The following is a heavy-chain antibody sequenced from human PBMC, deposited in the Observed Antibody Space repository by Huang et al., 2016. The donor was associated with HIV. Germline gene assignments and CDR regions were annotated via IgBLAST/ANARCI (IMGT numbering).Heavy chain of an antibody. V-gene: IGHV3-23*01. D-gene: IGHD6-19*01. CDR3: AKERVAGTGHCFDP. CDR2: IRGSDNTT. Sequence: EVKLLESGGGLVQPGGSLRLSCAASGFSFSSYTMTWVRQAPGKGLEWVSSIRGSDNTTFYADSVKGRFTISRDNSKNTLYLQMKSLRVDDTAVYYCAKERVAGTGHCFDPWGQGTLVTVSS. CDR1: GFSFSSYT. J-gene: IGHJ5*02.